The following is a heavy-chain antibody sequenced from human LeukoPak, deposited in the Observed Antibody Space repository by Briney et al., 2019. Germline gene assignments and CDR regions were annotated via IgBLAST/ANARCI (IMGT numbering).Heavy chain of an antibody. CDR2: IWYDGSQE. V-gene: IGHV3-33*01. CDR1: GFTFSNHG. J-gene: IGHJ4*02. Sequence: GGSLRLSCAASGFTFSNHGMHWVRQAPDKGLEWVANIWYDGSQEYYADTVKGRFTISRDISKNTLYLQMNSLRAEDTAVYYCARDLAAARLDFRGQGTLVTVSS. D-gene: IGHD6-6*01. CDR3: ARDLAAARLDF.